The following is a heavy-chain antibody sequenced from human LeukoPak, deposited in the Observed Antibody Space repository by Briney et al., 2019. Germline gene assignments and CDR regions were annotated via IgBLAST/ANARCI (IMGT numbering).Heavy chain of an antibody. CDR1: GYTFTSYG. Sequence: ASVKVSCKASGYTFTSYGISWVRQAPGQGLEWMGWISACNGNTNYAQKLQGRVTMTTDTSTSTAYMELRSLRSDDTAVYYCARRVVVAATWGFDYWGQGTLVTVSS. D-gene: IGHD2-15*01. V-gene: IGHV1-18*01. CDR3: ARRVVVAATWGFDY. J-gene: IGHJ4*02. CDR2: ISACNGNT.